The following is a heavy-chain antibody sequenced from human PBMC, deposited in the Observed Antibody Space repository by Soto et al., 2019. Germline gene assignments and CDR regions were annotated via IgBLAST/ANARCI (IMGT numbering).Heavy chain of an antibody. J-gene: IGHJ3*02. CDR3: ARGMDSGYDFWSTAFDI. Sequence: QVQLVQSGAEVKKPGASVKVSCKASGYTFTSYGISWVRQAPGQGLEWMGWISAYNGNTNYAQKLQGRVTMTTDTSTRTAYMELRSLRSDDTAVYYCARGMDSGYDFWSTAFDIWGQGTMVTVSS. CDR2: ISAYNGNT. V-gene: IGHV1-18*01. CDR1: GYTFTSYG. D-gene: IGHD5-12*01.